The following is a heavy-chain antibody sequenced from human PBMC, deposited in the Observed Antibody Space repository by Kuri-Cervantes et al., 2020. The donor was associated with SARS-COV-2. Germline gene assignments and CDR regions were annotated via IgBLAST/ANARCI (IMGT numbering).Heavy chain of an antibody. CDR3: ARHTAMTTLYGWFDP. Sequence: GESLKISCKASGYTFTSYGISWVRQAPGQGLEWMGWISAYNGNTNYAQKLQGRVTMTTDTSTSTAYMELRSLRSDDTAVYYCARHTAMTTLYGWFDPWGQGTLVTVSS. D-gene: IGHD4-11*01. V-gene: IGHV1-18*04. J-gene: IGHJ5*02. CDR2: ISAYNGNT. CDR1: GYTFTSYG.